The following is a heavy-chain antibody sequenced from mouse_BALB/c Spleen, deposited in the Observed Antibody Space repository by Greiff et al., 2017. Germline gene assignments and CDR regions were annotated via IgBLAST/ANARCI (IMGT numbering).Heavy chain of an antibody. CDR3: ARERNYYGSDAMDY. CDR1: GFSLTGYG. V-gene: IGHV2-6-7*01. J-gene: IGHJ4*01. D-gene: IGHD1-1*01. CDR2: IWGDGST. Sequence: VQLVESGPGLVAPSQSLSITCTVSGFSLTGYGVNWVRQPPGKGLEWLGMIWGDGSTDYNSALKSRLSISKDNSKSQVFLKMNSLQTDDTARYYCARERNYYGSDAMDYWGQGTSVTVSS.